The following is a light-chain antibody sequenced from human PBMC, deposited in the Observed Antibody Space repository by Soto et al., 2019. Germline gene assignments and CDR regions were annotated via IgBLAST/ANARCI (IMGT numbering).Light chain of an antibody. Sequence: EILMTQSPATLSVSPGARVTLSCRARQSVSSYLAWYQQKPGQPPGLLIYGASTRATGIPARFSGSGSGTEFTLTISSLQSEDFAVYYCQQYSIWRTFGQGTKVDIK. CDR2: GAS. CDR1: QSVSSY. V-gene: IGKV3-15*01. CDR3: QQYSIWRT. J-gene: IGKJ1*01.